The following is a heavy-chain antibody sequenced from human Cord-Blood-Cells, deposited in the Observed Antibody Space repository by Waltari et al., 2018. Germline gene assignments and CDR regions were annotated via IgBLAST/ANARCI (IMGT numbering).Heavy chain of an antibody. CDR1: GFTVSSNY. V-gene: IGHV3-53*02. Sequence: EVQLVETGGGLIQPGGSLSLSCAASGFTVSSNYMSWVRQAPGKGLGWFSVIYSGGGTYYADSVKGRFTISRDNSKNTLYLQMNSLRAEDTAVYYCATARVGAFDIWGQGTMVTVSS. D-gene: IGHD1-26*01. CDR2: IYSGGGT. J-gene: IGHJ3*02. CDR3: ATARVGAFDI.